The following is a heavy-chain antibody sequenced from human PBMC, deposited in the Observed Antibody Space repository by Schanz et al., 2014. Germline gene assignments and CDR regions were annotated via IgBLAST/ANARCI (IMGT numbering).Heavy chain of an antibody. D-gene: IGHD5-12*01. Sequence: QVQLAESGGGVVQPGRSLRLSCAASGFAFNNYGMHWVRQAPGKGLEWVAIIWYDGNNKKYADSVKGRFTISRDNFKNTLCLQMNSLRAEDTAAYYCARGGSSGYDFSIYYMAVWGKGTTDAVSS. CDR3: ARGGSSGYDFSIYYMAV. J-gene: IGHJ6*03. CDR1: GFAFNNYG. V-gene: IGHV3-33*01. CDR2: IWYDGNNK.